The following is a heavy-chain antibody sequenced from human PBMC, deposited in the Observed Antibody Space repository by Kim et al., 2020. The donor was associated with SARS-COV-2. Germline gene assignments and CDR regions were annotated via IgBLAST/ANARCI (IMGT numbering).Heavy chain of an antibody. CDR2: ISYDGSNK. CDR3: AREGQRTVVRGIHLDY. CDR1: GFTFSSYA. D-gene: IGHD3-10*01. Sequence: GGSLRLSCAASGFTFSSYAMHWVRQAPGKGLEWVAVISYDGSNKYYADSVKGRFTISRDNSKNTLYLQMNSLRAEDTAVYYCAREGQRTVVRGIHLDYWGQGTLVTVSS. J-gene: IGHJ4*02. V-gene: IGHV3-30*04.